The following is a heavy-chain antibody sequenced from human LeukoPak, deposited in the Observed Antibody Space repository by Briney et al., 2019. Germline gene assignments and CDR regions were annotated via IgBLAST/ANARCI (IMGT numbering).Heavy chain of an antibody. CDR2: INTNTGNP. Sequence: ASVKVSCKASGYTFTSYAMNWVRQAPGQGLEWMEWINTNTGNPTYAQGFTGRSVFSLDTSVSTAYLQISSLKAEDTAVYYCARTDVRGGDAFDIWGQGTMVTVSS. CDR1: GYTFTSYA. V-gene: IGHV7-4-1*02. D-gene: IGHD2-21*02. CDR3: ARTDVRGGDAFDI. J-gene: IGHJ3*02.